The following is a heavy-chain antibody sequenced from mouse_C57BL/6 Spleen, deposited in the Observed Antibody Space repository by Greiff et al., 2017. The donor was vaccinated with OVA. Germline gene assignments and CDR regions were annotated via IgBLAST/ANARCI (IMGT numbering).Heavy chain of an antibody. CDR3: ARATGDYYYAMDY. Sequence: QVQLQQPGAELVRPGSSVKLSCKASGYTFTSYWMHWVKQRPIQGLEWIGNIDPSDSETHYNQKFKDKATLTVDKSSSTAYMQLSSLTSEDSAVYYGARATGDYYYAMDYWGQGTSVTVSS. D-gene: IGHD1-1*01. V-gene: IGHV1-52*01. CDR2: IDPSDSET. CDR1: GYTFTSYW. J-gene: IGHJ4*01.